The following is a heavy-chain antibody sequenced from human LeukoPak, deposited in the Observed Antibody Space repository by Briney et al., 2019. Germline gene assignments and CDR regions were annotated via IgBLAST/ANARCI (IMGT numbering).Heavy chain of an antibody. J-gene: IGHJ4*02. D-gene: IGHD3-10*01. CDR1: GFTLTTYA. V-gene: IGHV3-64D*09. Sequence: GGSLRLSCSASGFTLTTYAIHWVRQAPGRGLEYVSAITSNGGSTYYAGSVKGRFTISRDNSKNTLYLQMSSLRAEDTAVYYCTLGEIYFDYWGQGTLVTVSS. CDR2: ITSNGGST. CDR3: TLGEIYFDY.